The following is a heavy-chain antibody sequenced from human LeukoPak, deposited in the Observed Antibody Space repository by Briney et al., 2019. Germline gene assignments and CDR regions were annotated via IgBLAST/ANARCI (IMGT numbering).Heavy chain of an antibody. CDR3: ARLKATVSIHAYFDS. V-gene: IGHV4-59*01. D-gene: IGHD4-17*01. Sequence: SETLSLTCTVSGGSFSSYYWTWIRQPPGKGLEWIGYIDHGGSTNYNPSLRSRVGISSDTSKIQFSLELTSVTAADTAVYYCARLKATVSIHAYFDSWDQGTLVTVSS. J-gene: IGHJ4*02. CDR2: IDHGGST. CDR1: GGSFSSYY.